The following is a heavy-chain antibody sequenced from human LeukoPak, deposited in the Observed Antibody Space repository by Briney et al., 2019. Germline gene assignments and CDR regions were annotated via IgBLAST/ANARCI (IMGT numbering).Heavy chain of an antibody. J-gene: IGHJ5*01. V-gene: IGHV4-34*01. D-gene: IGHD7-27*01. Sequence: SETLSLTCAVYGESFSDDYWSWIRQAPGKGLEWIGEINHSGSITYNPSLKSRVTISAEKSKSQFSLRLTSVTAADTAVYYCAKGVWAPRFDSWGQGTLVTVSS. CDR1: GESFSDDY. CDR3: AKGVWAPRFDS. CDR2: INHSGSI.